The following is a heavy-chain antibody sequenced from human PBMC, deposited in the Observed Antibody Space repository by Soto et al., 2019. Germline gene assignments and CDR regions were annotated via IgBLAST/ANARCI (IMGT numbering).Heavy chain of an antibody. D-gene: IGHD5-18*01. Sequence: PGGSLRRSCAASGCTFSGCAMSWVRQAPGKGLEWVSAISGSGGSTYYADSVKGRFTISRDNSKNTLYLQMNSLRAEDTGFHYCAKGARILARGLTWFVAWGQG. CDR3: AKGARILARGLTWFVA. CDR2: ISGSGGST. J-gene: IGHJ5*01. CDR1: GCTFSGCA. V-gene: IGHV3-23*01.